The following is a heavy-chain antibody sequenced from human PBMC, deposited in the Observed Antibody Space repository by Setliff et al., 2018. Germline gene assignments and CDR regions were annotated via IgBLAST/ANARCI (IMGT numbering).Heavy chain of an antibody. J-gene: IGHJ6*03. D-gene: IGHD3-16*01. CDR1: GGSFNSYY. CDR2: INQSGST. Sequence: PSETLSLTCAVYGGSFNSYYWSWIRQPPGKGLEWIGEINQSGSTNYNPSLKSRVTISVDTSKNQFSLKLGSVTAADTAVYYCARLAGSGGGFYYYYSYMDVWDKGTTVTVSS. V-gene: IGHV4-34*01. CDR3: ARLAGSGGGFYYYYSYMDV.